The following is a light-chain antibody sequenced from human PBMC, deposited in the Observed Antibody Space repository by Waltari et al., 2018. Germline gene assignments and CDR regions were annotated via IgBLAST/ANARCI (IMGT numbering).Light chain of an antibody. CDR3: QQYSRLHA. J-gene: IGKJ2*01. CDR1: QSGLSSSNNKNY. V-gene: IGKV4-1*01. CDR2: WAS. Sequence: DIVMIQSPDSLAVSLCERATITCKSSQSGLSSSNNKNYLAWYQQKPGQPPKLLMYWASTRESGVPDRFSVSGSGTDFTLTFNSVQAEDVAVYSCQQYSRLHAFGQGTKLEIK.